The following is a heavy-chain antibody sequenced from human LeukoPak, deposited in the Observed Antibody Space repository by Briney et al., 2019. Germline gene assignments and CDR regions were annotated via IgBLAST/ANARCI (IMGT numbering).Heavy chain of an antibody. Sequence: SETLSLTCTVSGGSISSYYWSWIRQPAGKGLEWIGRIYTSGSTNYNPSLKSRVTMSVDTSKNQFSLKLSSVTAADTAVYYCARDLWFGGEDWFDPRGQGTLVTVSS. CDR3: ARDLWFGGEDWFDP. CDR2: IYTSGST. CDR1: GGSISSYY. V-gene: IGHV4-4*07. D-gene: IGHD3-10*01. J-gene: IGHJ5*02.